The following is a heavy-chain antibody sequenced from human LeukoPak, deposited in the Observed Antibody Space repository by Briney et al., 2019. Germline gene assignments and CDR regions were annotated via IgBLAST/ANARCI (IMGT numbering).Heavy chain of an antibody. J-gene: IGHJ4*02. CDR2: IYHSGST. CDR3: ARAPRAAAGLDY. CDR1: GYSISSGYY. V-gene: IGHV4-38-2*02. Sequence: SETLSLTCTVSGYSISSGYYWGWIRQPPGKGLEWIGSIYHSGSTNYNPSLKSRVTMSVDTSKNQFSLKLTSVTAADTAVYYCARAPRAAAGLDYWGQGTLVIVSS. D-gene: IGHD6-13*01.